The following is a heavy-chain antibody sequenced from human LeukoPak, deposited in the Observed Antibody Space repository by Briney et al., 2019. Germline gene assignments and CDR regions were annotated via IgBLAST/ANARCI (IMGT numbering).Heavy chain of an antibody. CDR3: ARIGSPTYDFLTGYSYGLDV. CDR2: IDSSTRYI. D-gene: IGHD3-9*01. CDR1: GFTFSRHS. V-gene: IGHV3-21*01. J-gene: IGHJ6*02. Sequence: SLRXSCXAXGFTFSRHSMNWVRQAPGTGLEWVASIDSSTRYIYYADSLKGRFTISRDNAMNSLSLQMNSLRAEDTAVYYCARIGSPTYDFLTGYSYGLDVWGQGTAVTVSS.